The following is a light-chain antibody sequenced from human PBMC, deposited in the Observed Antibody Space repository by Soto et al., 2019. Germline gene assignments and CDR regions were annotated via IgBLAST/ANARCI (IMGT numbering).Light chain of an antibody. CDR2: KAS. CDR3: QQYGTLFSA. J-gene: IGKJ1*01. V-gene: IGKV1-5*03. CDR1: QSISSW. Sequence: DTQMTQSPSTLSASVGDRVTITCRASQSISSWLAWYQQRPGRAPQLLIYKASTLKSGVPSRFSGGGSGTEVTLTICSLRPDYFATYDGQQYGTLFSAFGQGTKVEI.